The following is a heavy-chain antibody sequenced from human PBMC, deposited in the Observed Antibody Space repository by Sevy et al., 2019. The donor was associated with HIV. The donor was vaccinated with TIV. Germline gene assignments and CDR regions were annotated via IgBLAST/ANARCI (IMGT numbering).Heavy chain of an antibody. J-gene: IGHJ4*02. Sequence: SETLSLTCTVSGGSFGSSSYYWNWIRQPAGKGLESIGRIYTSGTTNSNPSLKSRVTMSVDTSKNQFSLKLSSVTAADTSVYYCAGRIAVAAFDYWGQGNLVTVSS. CDR2: IYTSGTT. CDR3: AGRIAVAAFDY. D-gene: IGHD6-19*01. V-gene: IGHV4-61*02. CDR1: GGSFGSSSYY.